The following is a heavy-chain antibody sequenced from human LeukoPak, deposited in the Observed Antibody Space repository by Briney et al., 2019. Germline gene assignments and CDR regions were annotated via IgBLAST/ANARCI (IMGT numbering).Heavy chain of an antibody. CDR1: GFTFSSYG. D-gene: IGHD2-2*01. Sequence: PGGSLRLSCAASGFTFSSYGMHWVRQAPGKGLEWVAVISYDGSNKYYADSVKGRFTISRDNSKNTLYLQMNSLRAEDTAVYYCAKGPRSYCSSTSCHGGCDYWGQGTLVTVSS. CDR3: AKGPRSYCSSTSCHGGCDY. J-gene: IGHJ4*02. CDR2: ISYDGSNK. V-gene: IGHV3-30*18.